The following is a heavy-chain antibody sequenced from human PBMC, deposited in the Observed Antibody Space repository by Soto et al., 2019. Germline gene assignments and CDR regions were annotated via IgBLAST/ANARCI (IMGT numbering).Heavy chain of an antibody. CDR3: AKDISGIAAAGGWFDP. CDR1: GFTFDDYA. D-gene: IGHD6-13*01. CDR2: ISWNSGSI. J-gene: IGHJ5*02. Sequence: EVQLVESGGGLVQPGRSLRLSCAASGFTFDDYAMHWVRQAPGKGLEWVSGISWNSGSIGYADSVKGRFTISRDNAKNSLYLQMNSLRADDTALYYCAKDISGIAAAGGWFDPWGQGTLVTVSS. V-gene: IGHV3-9*01.